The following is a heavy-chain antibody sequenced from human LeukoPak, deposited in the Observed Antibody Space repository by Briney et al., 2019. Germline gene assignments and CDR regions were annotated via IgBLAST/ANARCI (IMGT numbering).Heavy chain of an antibody. CDR1: GFTFSSYW. Sequence: GGSLRLSCAASGFTFSSYWMSWVRQAPGKGLEWVANIKQDGSEKNYVDSVKGRFAISRDNAKNSLDLQMNSLRGEDTAVYYCARAGGYASSWAYWGQGTLVTVSS. J-gene: IGHJ4*02. V-gene: IGHV3-7*01. D-gene: IGHD5-12*01. CDR2: IKQDGSEK. CDR3: ARAGGYASSWAY.